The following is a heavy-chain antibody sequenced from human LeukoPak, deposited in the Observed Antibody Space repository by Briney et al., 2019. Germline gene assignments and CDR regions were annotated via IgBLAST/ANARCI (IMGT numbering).Heavy chain of an antibody. Sequence: SETLSLICTVSGGSINSGNNYWSWIRQPAGKGLEWIGRIYSSGTTTYNPSLKSRVTISVDTSKNQFSLKLSSVTAADAAVYYCARGTGYGSGSYYYYFDYWGQGTLVTVSS. CDR2: IYSSGTT. V-gene: IGHV4-61*02. D-gene: IGHD3-10*01. CDR1: GGSINSGNNY. CDR3: ARGTGYGSGSYYYYFDY. J-gene: IGHJ4*02.